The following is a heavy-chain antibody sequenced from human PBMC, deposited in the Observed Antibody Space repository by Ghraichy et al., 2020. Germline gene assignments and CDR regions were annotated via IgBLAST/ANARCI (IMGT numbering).Heavy chain of an antibody. CDR2: ISGYNGNT. CDR3: ARQIALRFLEHRDYYGMDV. D-gene: IGHD3-3*01. V-gene: IGHV1-18*01. Sequence: ASVKVSCKASGYSFSTYGISWVRQAPGQGLEWVGWISGYNGNTKYAQNVQDRVTMTTDTSTSTASMELRSLRSDDTAVYYCARQIALRFLEHRDYYGMDVWGQGTMVTVSS. CDR1: GYSFSTYG. J-gene: IGHJ6*02.